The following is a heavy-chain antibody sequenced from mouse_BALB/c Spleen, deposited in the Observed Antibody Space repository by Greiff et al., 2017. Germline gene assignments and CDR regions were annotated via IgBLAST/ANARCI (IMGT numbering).Heavy chain of an antibody. V-gene: IGHV14-3*02. CDR2: IDPANGNT. J-gene: IGHJ4*01. CDR1: GFNIKDTY. D-gene: IGHD4-1*01. CDR3: ARYWDYAMDY. Sequence: EVKLQQSGAELVKPGASVKLSCTASGFNIKDTYMHWVKQRPEQGLEWIGRIDPANGNTKYDPKFQGKATITADTSSNTAYLQLSSLTSEDTAVYYCARYWDYAMDYWGQGTSVTVSS.